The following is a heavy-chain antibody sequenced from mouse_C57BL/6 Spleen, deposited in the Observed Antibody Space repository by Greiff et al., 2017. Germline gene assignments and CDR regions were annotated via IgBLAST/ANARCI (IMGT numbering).Heavy chain of an antibody. CDR2: INYDGSST. CDR3: AREGYGSSWDAMDY. V-gene: IGHV5-16*01. D-gene: IGHD1-1*01. J-gene: IGHJ4*01. Sequence: EVMLVESEGGLVQPGSSMKLSCTASGFTFSDYYMAWVRQVPEKGLEWVANINYDGSSTYYLDSLKSRFIISRDNAKNILYMQMSSLKSEDTATDYCAREGYGSSWDAMDYWGQGTSVTVSS. CDR1: GFTFSDYY.